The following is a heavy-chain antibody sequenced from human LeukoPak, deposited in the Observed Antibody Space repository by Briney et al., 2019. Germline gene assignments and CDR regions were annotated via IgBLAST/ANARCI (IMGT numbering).Heavy chain of an antibody. V-gene: IGHV3-48*03. CDR2: ISSSGSTI. D-gene: IGHD6-19*01. Sequence: GGSLRPSCAASGFTFSSYEMNWVRQAPGKGLEWVSYISSSGSTIYYADSVKGRFTISRDNAKNSLYLQMNSLRAEDTAVYYCARDIWLDPSFDYWGQGTLVTVSS. CDR1: GFTFSSYE. CDR3: ARDIWLDPSFDY. J-gene: IGHJ4*02.